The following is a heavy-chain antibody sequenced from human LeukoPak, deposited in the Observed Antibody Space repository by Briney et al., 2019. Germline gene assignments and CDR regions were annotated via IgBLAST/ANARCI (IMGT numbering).Heavy chain of an antibody. CDR1: GYSISSGYY. CDR3: ATSRQLLDNWFDP. V-gene: IGHV4-38-2*02. J-gene: IGHJ5*02. D-gene: IGHD2-2*01. CDR2: IYYSGST. Sequence: SETLSLTCTVSGYSISSGYYWGWIRQPPGKGLEWIGSIYYSGSTYYNPSLKSRVTISLDTSKNQFSLKLSSVTAADTAVYYCATSRQLLDNWFDPWGQGTLVTVSS.